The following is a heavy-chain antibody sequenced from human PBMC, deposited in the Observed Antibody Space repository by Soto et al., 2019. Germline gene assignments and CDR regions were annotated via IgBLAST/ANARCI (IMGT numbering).Heavy chain of an antibody. J-gene: IGHJ6*02. CDR1: GGSFSGYY. V-gene: IGHV4-34*01. Sequence: TETLSLTCAVYGGSFSGYYWSWIRQPPGKGLEWIGEINHSGSTNYNPSLKSRVTISVDTSKNQFSLKLSYVTAADTAVYYCARGGGGDRYGLDYYYGMDVCGQGTTVPVS. CDR3: ARGGGGDRYGLDYYYGMDV. CDR2: INHSGST. D-gene: IGHD5-18*01.